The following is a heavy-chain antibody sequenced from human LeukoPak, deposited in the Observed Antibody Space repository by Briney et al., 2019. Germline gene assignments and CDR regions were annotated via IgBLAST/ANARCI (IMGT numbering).Heavy chain of an antibody. CDR2: IYYSGST. Sequence: PSETLSLTCTVSGGSISSSSYYWGWIRQPPGKGLEWIGSIYYSGSTYYNPYLKSRVTISVDTSKNQFSLKLSSVTAADTAVYYCASGDYGDYEWFGYWGQGTLVTVSS. D-gene: IGHD4-17*01. CDR1: GGSISSSSYY. CDR3: ASGDYGDYEWFGY. V-gene: IGHV4-39*01. J-gene: IGHJ4*02.